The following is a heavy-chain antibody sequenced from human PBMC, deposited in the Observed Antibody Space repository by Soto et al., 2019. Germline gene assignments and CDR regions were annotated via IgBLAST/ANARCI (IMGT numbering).Heavy chain of an antibody. CDR1: GDSVSRNSAA. CDR3: ARDLGYCSGGSCHSNGMDV. J-gene: IGHJ6*02. D-gene: IGHD2-15*01. V-gene: IGHV6-1*01. CDR2: TYYRSKWFY. Sequence: SQTLSLTCAISGDSVSRNSAAWNWIRQSPSRGLEWLGRTYYRSKWFYDYAVSVKSRVAINPDTSKNQFSLHLNSVTPEDTAVYYCARDLGYCSGGSCHSNGMDVWGQGTTVTVSS.